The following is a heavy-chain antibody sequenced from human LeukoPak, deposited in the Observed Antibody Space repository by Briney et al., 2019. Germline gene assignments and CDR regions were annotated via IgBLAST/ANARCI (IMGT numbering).Heavy chain of an antibody. J-gene: IGHJ4*02. V-gene: IGHV3-23*01. CDR3: AKPAGQQLVYYFDY. CDR2: ISGSGGTT. Sequence: PGGSLRLSCAASGFTVANDRMSWVRQAPGKGLEWVSSISGSGGTTSYADSVKGRFTISSDNSKNTLSLQMNSLRAEDTALYYCAKPAGQQLVYYFDYWGQGTLVTVSS. D-gene: IGHD6-13*01. CDR1: GFTVANDR.